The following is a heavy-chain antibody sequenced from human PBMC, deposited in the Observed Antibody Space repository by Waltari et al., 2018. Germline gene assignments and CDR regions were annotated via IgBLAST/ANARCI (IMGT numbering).Heavy chain of an antibody. Sequence: QVQMQESGPGLVRPSQTLYITCTDSGGTISSGSVSWTWIRQPAGKGLEWVGHIFTSGSTKYNPSLKSRVSVSLDTSENQFSLRLSSVTAADTAVYYCARDEARYYDIMTGGGYYGLDVWGQGTTVTVSS. CDR3: ARDEARYYDIMTGGGYYGLDV. J-gene: IGHJ6*02. V-gene: IGHV4-61*02. D-gene: IGHD3-9*01. CDR2: IFTSGST. CDR1: GGTISSGSVS.